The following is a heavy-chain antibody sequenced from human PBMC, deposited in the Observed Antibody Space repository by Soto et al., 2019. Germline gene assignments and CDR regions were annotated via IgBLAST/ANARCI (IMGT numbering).Heavy chain of an antibody. Sequence: QGLEWMGWISAYNGDTNYAQKFQGRVTMTTQTSTNTASMELRSLRSDDTAVYYCARVSTGGVVVAATYYYYMDVWGKGTTVTVSS. CDR2: ISAYNGDT. D-gene: IGHD2-15*01. J-gene: IGHJ6*03. CDR3: ARVSTGGVVVAATYYYYMDV. V-gene: IGHV1-18*01.